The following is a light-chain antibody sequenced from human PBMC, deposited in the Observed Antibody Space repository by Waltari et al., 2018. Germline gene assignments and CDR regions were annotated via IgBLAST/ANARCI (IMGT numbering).Light chain of an antibody. J-gene: IGKJ1*01. CDR2: VAS. CDR3: QQYNDYGTWT. CDR1: QSVSDW. V-gene: IGKV1-5*03. Sequence: DIQMTQSPSTLSASVGDTVTITCRASQSVSDWLAWYQHKPGKAPKVLIYVASSLKSGVPSRFSGSGSGTEFTLTISSLQPDDFATYYCQQYNDYGTWTFGQGTKVEIK.